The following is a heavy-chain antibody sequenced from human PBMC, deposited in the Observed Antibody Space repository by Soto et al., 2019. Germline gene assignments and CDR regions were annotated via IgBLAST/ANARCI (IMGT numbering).Heavy chain of an antibody. CDR2: SRDKAQGYSI. V-gene: IGHV3-72*01. Sequence: EVQLVESGGGLVQPGGSLRLSCAGSGFTLSDHYIDWVRQAPGKGLEWVGRSRDKAQGYSITYAASVKGRFTTSRDESKHSVCLQMKSMNTDDTAAYYCFSATYLSDIRCNTPCLQYRGHGALVIGAS. CDR3: FSATYLSDIRCNTPCLQY. CDR1: GFTLSDHY. D-gene: IGHD1-1*01. J-gene: IGHJ1*01.